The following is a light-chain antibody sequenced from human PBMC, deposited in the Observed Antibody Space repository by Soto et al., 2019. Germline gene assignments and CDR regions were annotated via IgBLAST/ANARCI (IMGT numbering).Light chain of an antibody. Sequence: MVLTQSPGTLSLSSGERATLSSRASEGVSTTYLAWDQQKPGQAPRLLSYGASSRAIGIPDRFSGSGSGADFSLTISRLEPEDFAVYYCHQYGSSPFTVGPGTKVDIK. V-gene: IGKV3-20*01. J-gene: IGKJ3*01. CDR1: EGVSTTY. CDR3: HQYGSSPFT. CDR2: GAS.